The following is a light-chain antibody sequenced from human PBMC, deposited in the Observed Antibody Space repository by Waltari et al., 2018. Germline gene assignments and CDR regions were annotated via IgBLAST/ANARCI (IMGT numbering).Light chain of an antibody. CDR3: QQYHNWPPWT. J-gene: IGKJ1*01. CDR2: DAS. CDR1: QSVTTK. Sequence: EIVMTQSPATLSVSPGEGATLSCRASQSVTTKLAWYQLKPGQAPRLLIYDASSRATGIPARFSGSGFGTEFTPTISSLQSEDFAVYYCQQYHNWPPWTFGRGTKVEIK. V-gene: IGKV3D-15*01.